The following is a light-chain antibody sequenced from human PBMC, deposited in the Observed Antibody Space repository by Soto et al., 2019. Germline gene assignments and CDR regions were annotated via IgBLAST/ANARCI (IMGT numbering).Light chain of an antibody. CDR3: SSYSSIPALV. CDR2: DVS. V-gene: IGLV2-14*01. CDR1: SSDVGGYNS. Sequence: QSVLTQPASVSGSPGQSITISCTGTSSDVGGYNSVSWYQQHPGKVPKIMIYDVSIRPSGVPDRFSGSKSGNTASLTISGLQAEDEADYYCSSYSSIPALVFGTGTKLTVL. J-gene: IGLJ1*01.